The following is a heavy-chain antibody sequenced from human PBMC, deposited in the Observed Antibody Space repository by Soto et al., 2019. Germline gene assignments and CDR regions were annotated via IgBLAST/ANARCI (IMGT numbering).Heavy chain of an antibody. D-gene: IGHD5-12*01. CDR3: ARAPRDSGYDSGFDY. V-gene: IGHV1-69*02. Sequence: SVKVSCKASGGTFSSYTISWVRQAPGQGLEWMGRIIPILGIANYAQKFQGRVTITADKSTSTAYMELSSLRSEDTAVYYCARAPRDSGYDSGFDYWGQGTLVTVSS. J-gene: IGHJ4*02. CDR2: IIPILGIA. CDR1: GGTFSSYT.